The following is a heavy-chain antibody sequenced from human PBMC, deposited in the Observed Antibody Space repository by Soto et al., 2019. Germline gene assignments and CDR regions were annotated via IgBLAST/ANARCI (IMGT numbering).Heavy chain of an antibody. CDR1: GYSFTSFW. V-gene: IGHV5-51*01. Sequence: PGESLKISCKGSGYSFTSFWIGWVRQMPGNGLEWMGNIYPGDSDTRYSPSFQGQVTISVDKSVTTAYLQWHSLKASDTAMYYCARLQSDIAVVPPATQIHYSGQGTLVTVSS. CDR2: IYPGDSDT. CDR3: ARLQSDIAVVPPATQIHY. J-gene: IGHJ4*02. D-gene: IGHD2-2*01.